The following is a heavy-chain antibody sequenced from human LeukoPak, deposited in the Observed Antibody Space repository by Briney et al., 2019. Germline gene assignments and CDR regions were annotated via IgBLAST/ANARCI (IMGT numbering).Heavy chain of an antibody. CDR2: ISGSGGST. CDR3: ASGWSLFVMDY. CDR1: GFTFSSYA. J-gene: IGHJ4*02. V-gene: IGHV3-23*01. Sequence: GGSLRLFCAASGFTFSSYAMSWVRQAPGKGLEWVSAISGSGGSTYYADSVKGRFTISRDNSKNTLYLQMNSLRAEDTAVYYCASGWSLFVMDYWGQGTLVTVSS. D-gene: IGHD6-19*01.